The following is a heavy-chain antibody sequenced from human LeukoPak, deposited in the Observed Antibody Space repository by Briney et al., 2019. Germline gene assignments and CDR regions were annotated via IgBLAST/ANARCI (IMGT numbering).Heavy chain of an antibody. V-gene: IGHV4-4*07. CDR2: VYTNGGT. CDR3: ARGPTTMTRAFDY. D-gene: IGHD4-17*01. Sequence: SDTLSLTCTVSGVSMSNYHWTWVRQPAGKGLEWIGRVYTNGGTNYNPSLSSRLTMSVDTSKNQFSLKLGSVTAADTAVYYCARGPTTMTRAFDYWGQGTLVTVSS. CDR1: GVSMSNYH. J-gene: IGHJ4*02.